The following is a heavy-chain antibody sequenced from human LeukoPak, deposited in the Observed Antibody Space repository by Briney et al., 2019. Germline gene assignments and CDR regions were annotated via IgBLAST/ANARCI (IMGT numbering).Heavy chain of an antibody. V-gene: IGHV3-53*01. Sequence: PGGSLRLSCAASGFTVSSSYMSWVRQAPGKGLEWVSLIYSGGSTYYADSVKGRFTISRDNSKNTLYLQMNSLRAEDTAVYYCARVQRDGYNRGFDYWGQGTLVTVSS. J-gene: IGHJ4*02. CDR2: IYSGGST. D-gene: IGHD5-24*01. CDR1: GFTVSSSY. CDR3: ARVQRDGYNRGFDY.